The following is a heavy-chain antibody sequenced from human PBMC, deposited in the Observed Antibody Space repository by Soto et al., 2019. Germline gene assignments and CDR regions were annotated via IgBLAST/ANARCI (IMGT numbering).Heavy chain of an antibody. CDR2: IYYSGST. CDR1: GGSISSYY. CDR3: ARQGHYDSSAYYPPDPFDY. D-gene: IGHD3-22*01. Sequence: SETLSLTCTVSGGSISSYYWSWIRQPPGKGLEWIGYIYYSGSTNYNPSLKSRVTISVDTSKNQFSLKLSSVTAADTAVYYCARQGHYDSSAYYPPDPFDYWGQGTMVTVSS. V-gene: IGHV4-59*08. J-gene: IGHJ4*02.